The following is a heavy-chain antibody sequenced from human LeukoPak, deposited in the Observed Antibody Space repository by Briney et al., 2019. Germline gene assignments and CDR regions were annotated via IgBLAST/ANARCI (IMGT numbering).Heavy chain of an antibody. CDR1: GFTFSSYW. CDR3: ARGVSGTGPDI. J-gene: IGHJ3*02. V-gene: IGHV3-74*01. Sequence: PGGSLRLSCAASGFTFSSYWMHWVRQATGKGLVWVSRIKTDGSSTDYADSVKGRFTISRDNAKNTMYLQMNSLRAEDTAVYYCARGVSGTGPDIWGLGTMVTVSS. D-gene: IGHD5/OR15-5a*01. CDR2: IKTDGSST.